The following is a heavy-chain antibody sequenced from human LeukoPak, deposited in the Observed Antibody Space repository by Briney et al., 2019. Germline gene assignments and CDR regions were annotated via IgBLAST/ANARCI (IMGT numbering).Heavy chain of an antibody. CDR1: GGSISSYY. Sequence: SETLSLTCTVSGGSISSYYWIWIRQPPGKGLEWIGYIYTSGSTNYNPSLKSRVTISVDTSKNQFSLKLSSVTAADTAVYYCARGRLYFQHWGQGTLVTVSS. CDR2: IYTSGST. V-gene: IGHV4-4*09. CDR3: ARGRLYFQH. J-gene: IGHJ1*01.